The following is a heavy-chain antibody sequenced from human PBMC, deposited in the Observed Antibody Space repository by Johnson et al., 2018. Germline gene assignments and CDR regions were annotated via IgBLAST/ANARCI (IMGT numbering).Heavy chain of an antibody. D-gene: IGHD1-1*01. CDR1: GYTFNTYY. CDR2: INPSGDGT. V-gene: IGHV1-46*02. J-gene: IGHJ4*02. Sequence: QVQLVESGAEVKKPGASVKISCKASGYTFNTYYMHWVQQAPGQGLEWMGRINPSGDGTTYAQKFQGRISVTRATSTSTVYMELSSLRSEDTAVYYCVRDGNHWNFDYWGQGTLVTVSS. CDR3: VRDGNHWNFDY.